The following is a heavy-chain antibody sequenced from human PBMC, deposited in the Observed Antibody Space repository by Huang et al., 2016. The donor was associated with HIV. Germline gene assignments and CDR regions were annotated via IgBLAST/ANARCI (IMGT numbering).Heavy chain of an antibody. CDR1: GGSFSGHY. J-gene: IGHJ3*02. Sequence: QVQLQQWGAELLKPSETLSLTCAVSGGSFSGHYWTWIRQPPGRGLEWIGEIRDIGSTPSTPSRKSRVTISGDTSQSQFSLKLNSVTAADTAIYYGARMFKYDSGGYWGNDAFDIWGQGTMVTVSS. D-gene: IGHD3-22*01. CDR3: ARMFKYDSGGYWGNDAFDI. CDR2: IRDIGST. V-gene: IGHV4-34*02.